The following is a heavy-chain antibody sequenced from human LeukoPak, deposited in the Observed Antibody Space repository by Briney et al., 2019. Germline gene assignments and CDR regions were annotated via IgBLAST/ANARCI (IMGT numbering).Heavy chain of an antibody. CDR3: ARGLGWDSGTYLGA. Sequence: ASVKVSCKASGYTFSGHYMHWVRQAPGQGLEWMGWINPNSGDTNYAQKFQGRVSMTRDTSISTAYMDLSGLRSDDTARYYCARGLGWDSGTYLGAWGQGTLVTVSS. CDR2: INPNSGDT. CDR1: GYTFSGHY. J-gene: IGHJ5*02. V-gene: IGHV1-2*02. D-gene: IGHD1-26*01.